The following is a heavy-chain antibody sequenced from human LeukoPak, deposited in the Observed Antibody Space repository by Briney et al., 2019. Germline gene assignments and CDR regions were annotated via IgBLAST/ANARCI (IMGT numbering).Heavy chain of an antibody. CDR2: IKQDGSEK. CDR3: AREESSSSFFDY. V-gene: IGHV3-7*01. J-gene: IGHJ4*02. CDR1: GFTFSNYW. Sequence: GGSLRLSCAASGFTFSNYWMSWVRQAPGKGLEWVANIKQDGSEKYYVDSVKGRLTISRDNAKNSLYLQMNSLRAEDTAVYYCAREESSSSFFDYWGQGTLVTVSS. D-gene: IGHD3-10*01.